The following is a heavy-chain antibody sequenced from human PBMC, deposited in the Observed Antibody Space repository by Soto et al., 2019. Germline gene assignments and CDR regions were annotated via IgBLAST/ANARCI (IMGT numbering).Heavy chain of an antibody. CDR2: ITSSGSTI. CDR3: ATAPPLYSSGIYGGY. Sequence: QVQLAESGGGLVKPGGSLRLSCVASGFTFSDYYMTWIRQAPGKGLEWVSYITSSGSTIYYADSVKGRFTISRDNAKNSLYLQMNSLRAEETALYYCATAPPLYSSGIYGGYWGQGTLVTVSS. CDR1: GFTFSDYY. J-gene: IGHJ4*02. D-gene: IGHD3-22*01. V-gene: IGHV3-11*01.